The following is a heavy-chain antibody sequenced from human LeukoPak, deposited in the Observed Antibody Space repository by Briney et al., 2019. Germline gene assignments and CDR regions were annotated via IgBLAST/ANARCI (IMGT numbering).Heavy chain of an antibody. CDR3: ARAGFGGNSGQFDI. D-gene: IGHD4-23*01. V-gene: IGHV5-51*01. CDR2: IFPGDSDT. CDR1: GYSFNTYW. J-gene: IGHJ4*02. Sequence: GESLKISCKGSGYSFNTYWFAWVRQMPGKGLEWMGIIFPGDSDTRYSPSFQGRVTITADKSTSTAYLQWDTLRASDTAIYYCARAGFGGNSGQFDIWGQGTLVTVSS.